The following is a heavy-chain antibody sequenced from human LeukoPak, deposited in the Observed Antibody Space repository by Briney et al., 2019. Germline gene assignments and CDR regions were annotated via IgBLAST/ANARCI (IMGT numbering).Heavy chain of an antibody. J-gene: IGHJ4*02. CDR1: GFTFSSYA. Sequence: PGRSLRLSCAASGFTFSSYAMHWVRQAPGKGLEWVAVISYDGSNKYYADSVKGRFTISRDNSKNTLYLQMNSLRAEDTAVYYCARDLTIFGAVIKYYFDYWGQGTLVTVSS. D-gene: IGHD3-3*01. CDR2: ISYDGSNK. CDR3: ARDLTIFGAVIKYYFDY. V-gene: IGHV3-30-3*01.